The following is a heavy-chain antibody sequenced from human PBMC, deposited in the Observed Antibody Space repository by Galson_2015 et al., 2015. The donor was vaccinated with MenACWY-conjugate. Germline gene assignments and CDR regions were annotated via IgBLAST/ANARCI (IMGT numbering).Heavy chain of an antibody. CDR2: IYSSGST. V-gene: IGHV4-61*01. Sequence: LSLTCTVSGGSVSSGSYWTWIRQPPGKGLEWIGLIYSSGSTKYNPSLKSRVTISLDMSKNQVSLKLSSVTAADTAVYYCAREYNKWGQGTLVTVSS. J-gene: IGHJ4*02. D-gene: IGHD1-14*01. CDR3: AREYNK. CDR1: GGSVSSGSY.